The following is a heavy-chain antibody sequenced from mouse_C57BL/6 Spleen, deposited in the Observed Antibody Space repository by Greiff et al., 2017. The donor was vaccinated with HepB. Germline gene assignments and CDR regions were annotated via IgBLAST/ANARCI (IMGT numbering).Heavy chain of an antibody. D-gene: IGHD2-3*01. V-gene: IGHV1-53*01. CDR1: GYTFTSYW. CDR2: INPSNGGT. J-gene: IGHJ4*01. CDR3: ARGGWLLGAMDY. Sequence: QVQLQQPGTELVKPGASVKLSCKASGYTFTSYWMHWVKQRPGQGLEWIGNINPSNGGTNYNEKFKSKATLTVDKSSSTAYMQLSSLTSEDPAVYYCARGGWLLGAMDYWGQGTSVTVSS.